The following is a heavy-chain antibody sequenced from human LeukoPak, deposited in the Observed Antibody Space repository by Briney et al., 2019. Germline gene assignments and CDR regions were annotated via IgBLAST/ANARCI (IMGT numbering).Heavy chain of an antibody. J-gene: IGHJ6*02. CDR1: GGSISSYY. D-gene: IGHD3-10*01. V-gene: IGHV4-59*01. CDR3: ARVRGPLLWFGELGDYYYYGMDV. Sequence: SETLSLTCTVSGGSISSYYWSWIRQPPGKGLEWIGYIYYSGSTNYNPPLKSRVTISVATSKNQFSLKLSSVTAADTAVYYCARVRGPLLWFGELGDYYYYGMDVWGQGTTVTVSS. CDR2: IYYSGST.